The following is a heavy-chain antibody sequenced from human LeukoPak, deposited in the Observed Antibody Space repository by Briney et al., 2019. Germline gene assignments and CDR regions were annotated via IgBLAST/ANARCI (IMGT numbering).Heavy chain of an antibody. V-gene: IGHV3-30*03. Sequence: SLRLSCAASGFTFSNYGMHWVRQAPGKGLEWVAVISYDGSDKYYADSVKGRFTISRDNAKNSLYMQLNSLRAEDTAVYYCAGFPGAADYYCGMDVWGQGTTVTVSS. CDR2: ISYDGSDK. J-gene: IGHJ6*02. D-gene: IGHD2-21*01. CDR3: AGFPGAADYYCGMDV. CDR1: GFTFSNYG.